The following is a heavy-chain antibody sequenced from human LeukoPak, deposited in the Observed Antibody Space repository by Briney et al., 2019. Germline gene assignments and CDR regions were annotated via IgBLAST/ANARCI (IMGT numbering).Heavy chain of an antibody. CDR2: INHSGST. J-gene: IGHJ4*02. CDR3: GRSAGFVHFDH. CDR1: GGSISSSSYY. D-gene: IGHD3-16*01. Sequence: KPSETLSLTCTVSGGSISSSSYYWGWIRQPPGKGLEWIGEINHSGSTNYNPSLKSRVTISVDKSKNQFSLKVTSVTAADTALYYCGRSAGFVHFDHWGQGTLVTVSS. V-gene: IGHV4-39*07.